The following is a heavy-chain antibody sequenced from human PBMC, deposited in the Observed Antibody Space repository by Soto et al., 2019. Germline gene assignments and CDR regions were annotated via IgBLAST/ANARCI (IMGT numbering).Heavy chain of an antibody. V-gene: IGHV1-8*01. J-gene: IGHJ5*02. Sequence: QVQLVQSGAEVTNPGASVRVSCTASGYSFTSYNIDWVRQATGQGLEWMGWMNPNNGDTGYAQKFQGRASMTRDSSRGTAYMELSSLTSEDTAIYYCARLNHIDGEDHIKWFAPWGQGTLVTVSS. CDR3: ARLNHIDGEDHIKWFAP. CDR2: MNPNNGDT. D-gene: IGHD3-10*01. CDR1: GYSFTSYN.